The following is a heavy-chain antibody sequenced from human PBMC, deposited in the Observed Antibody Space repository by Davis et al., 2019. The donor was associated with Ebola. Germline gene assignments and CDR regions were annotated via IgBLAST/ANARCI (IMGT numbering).Heavy chain of an antibody. CDR2: IIPIFGTA. Sequence: SVKVSCKTSGYSFISYSISWVRQAPGQGLEWMGGIIPIFGTANYAQKFQGRVTITADKSTSTAYMELSSLRSEDTAVYYCARDRYGDYYYYGMDVWGQGTTVTVSS. CDR3: ARDRYGDYYYYGMDV. CDR1: GYSFISYS. J-gene: IGHJ6*02. D-gene: IGHD4-17*01. V-gene: IGHV1-69*06.